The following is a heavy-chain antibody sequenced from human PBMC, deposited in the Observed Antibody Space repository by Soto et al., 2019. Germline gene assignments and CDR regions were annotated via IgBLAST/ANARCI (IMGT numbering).Heavy chain of an antibody. CDR2: VNPIVSMS. CDR3: ASSYGSGYRAFDY. Sequence: QVQLVQSGAEVKRPGSSVKVSCKASGDTFNFYSINWVRQAPGLGLEWMGRVNPIVSMSNYAPKFQGRVTMTADKATSTAYMELSSLRTDDTAIYYCASSYGSGYRAFDYWGQGALVTVSS. D-gene: IGHD3-10*01. CDR1: GDTFNFYS. J-gene: IGHJ4*02. V-gene: IGHV1-69*02.